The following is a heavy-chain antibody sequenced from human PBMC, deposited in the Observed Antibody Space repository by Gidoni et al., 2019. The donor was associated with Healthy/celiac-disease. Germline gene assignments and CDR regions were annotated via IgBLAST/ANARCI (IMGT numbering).Heavy chain of an antibody. V-gene: IGHV3-30-3*01. J-gene: IGHJ6*04. Sequence: QVQLVESGGGVVQPGRSLRLSCAASGFTFRSCARHWVRQAPGKGLEWVAVISYDGSNKYYADSVKGRFTISRDNSKNTLYLQMNSLRAEDTAVYYCARESVAAAGSYYYYGMDVWGKGTTVTVSS. CDR2: ISYDGSNK. D-gene: IGHD6-13*01. CDR1: GFTFRSCA. CDR3: ARESVAAAGSYYYYGMDV.